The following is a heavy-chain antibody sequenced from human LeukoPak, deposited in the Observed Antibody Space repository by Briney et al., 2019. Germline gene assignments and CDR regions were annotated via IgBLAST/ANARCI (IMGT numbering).Heavy chain of an antibody. V-gene: IGHV1-2*02. CDR2: INPNSGAT. CDR1: GYTFTDYY. D-gene: IGHD1-26*01. CDR3: TRGRRILVGDSNAGDFFDF. J-gene: IGHJ4*01. Sequence: ASVKVSCKAFGYTFTDYYLHWVRRAPGQGLEWMGWINPNSGATDYAQTFQARVTMTRDTSIGTAYMELTGLKSDDTAVYYCTRGRRILVGDSNAGDFFDFWGQGTLVTVAS.